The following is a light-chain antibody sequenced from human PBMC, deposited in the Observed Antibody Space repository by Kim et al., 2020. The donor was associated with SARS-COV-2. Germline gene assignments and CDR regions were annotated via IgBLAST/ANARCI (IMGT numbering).Light chain of an antibody. CDR1: KLGDKY. CDR2: QDS. CDR3: QAWDSSTYV. Sequence: SYELTQPPSVSVSPGQTASITCPGDKLGDKYACWYQQKPGQSPVLVIYQDSKRPSGIPERFSGSNSGNTATLTISGTQAMVEADYYCQAWDSSTYVFGTG. J-gene: IGLJ1*01. V-gene: IGLV3-1*01.